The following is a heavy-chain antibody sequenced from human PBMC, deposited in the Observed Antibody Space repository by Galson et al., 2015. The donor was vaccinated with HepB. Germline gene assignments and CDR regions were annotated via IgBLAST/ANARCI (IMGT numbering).Heavy chain of an antibody. Sequence: ETLSLTCAVYGGSFSGYYWSWIRQPPGKGLEWIGEINHSGSTNYNPSLKSRVTISVDTSKNQFSLKLSSVTAADTAVYYCARRGSGYRSWGQGTLVTVSS. D-gene: IGHD3-22*01. CDR2: INHSGST. V-gene: IGHV4-34*01. CDR1: GGSFSGYY. CDR3: ARRGSGYRS. J-gene: IGHJ5*02.